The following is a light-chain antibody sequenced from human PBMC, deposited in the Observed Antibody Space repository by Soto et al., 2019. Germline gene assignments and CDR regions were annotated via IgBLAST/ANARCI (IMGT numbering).Light chain of an antibody. J-gene: IGKJ5*01. CDR3: QQRLSWPIT. CDR2: GAS. CDR1: QTVSSSY. V-gene: IGKV3D-20*02. Sequence: DIVLTQSPGTLSLSPGERATLSCRASQTVSSSYLAWYQQKPGQAPRLLIYGASTRAAGIPDRFSGSGSGTDFTLTISRPEPEDFAVYYCQQRLSWPITFGQGTRLEIK.